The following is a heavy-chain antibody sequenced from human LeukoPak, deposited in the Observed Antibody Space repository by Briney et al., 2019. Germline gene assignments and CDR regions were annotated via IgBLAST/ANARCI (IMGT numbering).Heavy chain of an antibody. CDR1: GGSISSYY. Sequence: PSETLSLTCTVFGGSISSYYWSWIRQPPGEGLEWIGYTHYSGTTTYSPSLKSRVIISLDTSKNQFSLKLSSVTAADTAVYYCARLKAVQKLRAAYNWFDPWGQGTLVTVSS. J-gene: IGHJ5*02. D-gene: IGHD1-26*01. V-gene: IGHV4-59*12. CDR2: THYSGTT. CDR3: ARLKAVQKLRAAYNWFDP.